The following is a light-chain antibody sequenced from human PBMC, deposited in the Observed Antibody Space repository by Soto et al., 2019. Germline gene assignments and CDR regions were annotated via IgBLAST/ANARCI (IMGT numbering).Light chain of an antibody. V-gene: IGLV2-14*03. CDR3: SSWTTSSTYV. Sequence: QSAPTQPASVSGSPGQSITISCTGTSSDVGAYNYVSWYQHLPVKAPKLIIYDVSNRPSGVSTRFSGSKSGNTASLTISGLQAEDEDDYYCSSWTTSSTYVFGTGTKLTVL. CDR1: SSDVGAYNY. J-gene: IGLJ1*01. CDR2: DVS.